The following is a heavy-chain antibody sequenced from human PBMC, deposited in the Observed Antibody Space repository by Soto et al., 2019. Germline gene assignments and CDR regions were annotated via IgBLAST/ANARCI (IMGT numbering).Heavy chain of an antibody. D-gene: IGHD3-22*01. J-gene: IGHJ4*02. Sequence: RASVKVSCKASGGTFSSYAISWVRQAPGQGLEWMGGIIPIFGTANYAQKFQGRVTITADESTSTAYMELSSLRSEDTALYYCARDRMPSAYYYDSSGPLDYWGQGTLVTVS. CDR3: ARDRMPSAYYYDSSGPLDY. CDR1: GGTFSSYA. V-gene: IGHV1-69*13. CDR2: IIPIFGTA.